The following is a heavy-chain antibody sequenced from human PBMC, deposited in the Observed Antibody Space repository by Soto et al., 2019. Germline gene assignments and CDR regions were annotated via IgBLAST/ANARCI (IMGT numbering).Heavy chain of an antibody. J-gene: IGHJ4*02. V-gene: IGHV1-69*04. CDR3: ARDPHPYFVVPAAISY. CDR2: IIPILGIA. CDR1: GYTFTSYD. D-gene: IGHD2-2*02. Sequence: GASVKVSCKASGYTFTSYDINWVRQATGQGLEWMGRIIPILGIANYAQKFQGRVTITADKSTSTAYMELSSLRSEDTAVYYCARDPHPYFVVPAAISYWGQGTLVTVSS.